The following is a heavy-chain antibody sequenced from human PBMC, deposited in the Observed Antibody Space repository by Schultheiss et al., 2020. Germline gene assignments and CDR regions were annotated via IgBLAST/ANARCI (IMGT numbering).Heavy chain of an antibody. D-gene: IGHD3-16*02. CDR2: IYHSEST. J-gene: IGHJ5*02. CDR1: GGSISSGGYS. CDR3: ARVFPPSGSYVWGSYRSRGWFDP. V-gene: IGHV4-30-2*01. Sequence: SETLSLTCAVSGGSISSGGYSWSWIRQPPGKGLEWIGYIYHSESTYYNPSLKSRVTISVDRSKNQFSLKLSSVTAADTAVYYCARVFPPSGSYVWGSYRSRGWFDPWGQGTLVTVSS.